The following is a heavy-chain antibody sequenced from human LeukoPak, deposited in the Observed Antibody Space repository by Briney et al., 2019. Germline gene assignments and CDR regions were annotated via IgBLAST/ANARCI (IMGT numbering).Heavy chain of an antibody. CDR3: AREAPGIAAAGLFDY. V-gene: IGHV1-8*01. D-gene: IGHD6-13*01. CDR1: GYTFTSYD. CDR2: MNPNSGNT. J-gene: IGHJ4*02. Sequence: VASVKVSCKASGYTFTSYDINWVRQATGQGLEWMGWMNPNSGNTGYAQKFQGRVTMTRNTSISTAYMELRSLRSDDTAVYYCAREAPGIAAAGLFDYWGQGTLVTVSS.